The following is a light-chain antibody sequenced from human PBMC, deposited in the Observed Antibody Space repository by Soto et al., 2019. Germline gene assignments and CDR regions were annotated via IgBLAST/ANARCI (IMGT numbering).Light chain of an antibody. J-gene: IGLJ1*01. CDR1: SSDVGSYNR. CDR2: EVS. V-gene: IGLV2-18*01. CDR3: SLYTSSNTYV. Sequence: QSALTQPPSVSGSPGQSVTISCTGTSSDVGSYNRVSWYQQPPGTAPKLMIYEVSNRPSGVPDRFSGSKSGNTASLTISGLRAEDEADYYCSLYTSSNTYVFGTGTKLTVL.